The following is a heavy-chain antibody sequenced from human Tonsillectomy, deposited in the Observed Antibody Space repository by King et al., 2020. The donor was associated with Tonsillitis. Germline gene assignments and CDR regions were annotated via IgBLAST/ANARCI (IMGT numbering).Heavy chain of an antibody. J-gene: IGHJ5*02. CDR3: ARDPIGYWSGGSCYPPGWFDP. V-gene: IGHV4-59*01. Sequence: MQLQESGPGLVKPSETLSLTCTVSGGSISSYYWSWIRQPPGKGLEWIGYIYYSGSTNYNPSLKSRVTISVDTSKNQFSLKLSSVTAADTAVYYCARDPIGYWSGGSCYPPGWFDPWGQGTLVTVSS. D-gene: IGHD2-15*01. CDR2: IYYSGST. CDR1: GGSISSYY.